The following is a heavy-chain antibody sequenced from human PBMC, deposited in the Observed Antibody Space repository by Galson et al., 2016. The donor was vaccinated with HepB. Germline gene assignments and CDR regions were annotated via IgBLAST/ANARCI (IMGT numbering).Heavy chain of an antibody. Sequence: SLRLSCAASGFTFSGSAMHWVRQASGKGLEWVGFIRSKTYGGTTEYAASVKGRFTISRDDSRSVAYLQMNSLKTEDTAVYYCTRDPRYYYDTSASSTWGQGTLVTVSS. CDR3: TRDPRYYYDTSASST. CDR1: GFTFSGSA. CDR2: IRSKTYGGTT. V-gene: IGHV3-49*04. D-gene: IGHD3-22*01. J-gene: IGHJ5*02.